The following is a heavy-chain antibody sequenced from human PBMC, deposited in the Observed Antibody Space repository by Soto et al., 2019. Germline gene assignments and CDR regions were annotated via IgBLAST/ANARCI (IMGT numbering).Heavy chain of an antibody. V-gene: IGHV3-74*01. J-gene: IGHJ6*02. CDR3: ARGLRIYYYYYYGMDV. CDR1: GFTFSSYW. Sequence: GGSLRLSCAASGFTFSSYWMHWVRQAPGKGLVWVSRINSDGSSTSYADSVKGRFTISRDNAKNTLYLQMNSLRAEDTAVYYCARGLRIYYYYYYGMDVWGQGTTVTVSS. CDR2: INSDGSST. D-gene: IGHD2-8*01.